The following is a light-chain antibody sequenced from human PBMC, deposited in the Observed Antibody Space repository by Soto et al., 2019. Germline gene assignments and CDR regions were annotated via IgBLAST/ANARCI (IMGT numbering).Light chain of an antibody. Sequence: DIQMTQSPSSLSASVGDRVTITCRASQSISSCLNWYQQKPGKAPKVLIYAASSLQSGVPSRFSGIGSGTDFTLSISSLQPEDFATYYCQQSYSGPLTFGGGTKVEIK. CDR2: AAS. J-gene: IGKJ4*01. CDR1: QSISSC. CDR3: QQSYSGPLT. V-gene: IGKV1-39*01.